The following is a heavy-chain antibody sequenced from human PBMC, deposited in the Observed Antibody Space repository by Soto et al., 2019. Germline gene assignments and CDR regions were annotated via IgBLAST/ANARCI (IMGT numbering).Heavy chain of an antibody. J-gene: IGHJ4*02. Sequence: QVQLVESGGGVIQPGRSLRLSCAVSGFTFSSYAMHWVRRAPGKGLEWVTVISYDGNNKYYADSVKGRFTISRDNSKNTLYLQMDSLRAEDTAVYYCGRSLAVAGSGPDYWGQGTLVTVSS. CDR2: ISYDGNNK. D-gene: IGHD6-19*01. V-gene: IGHV3-30-3*01. CDR1: GFTFSSYA. CDR3: GRSLAVAGSGPDY.